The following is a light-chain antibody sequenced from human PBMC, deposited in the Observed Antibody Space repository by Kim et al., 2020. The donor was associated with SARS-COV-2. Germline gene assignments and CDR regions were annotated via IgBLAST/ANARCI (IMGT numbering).Light chain of an antibody. CDR1: QSVLYSSNNKNY. J-gene: IGKJ2*01. V-gene: IGKV4-1*01. Sequence: RATINCKSSQSVLYSSNNKNYLAWYQQKPGQPPKLLIYWASTRESGVLDRFSGSGSGTDFTLTITSLQAEDVAVYYCQHYYTTPPLFGQGTKLEI. CDR3: QHYYTTPPL. CDR2: WAS.